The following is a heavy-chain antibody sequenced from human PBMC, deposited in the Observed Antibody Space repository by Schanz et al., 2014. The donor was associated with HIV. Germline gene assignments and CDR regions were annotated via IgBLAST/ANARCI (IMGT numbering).Heavy chain of an antibody. CDR3: ARDYHWNWFDP. CDR2: IKLDGSEK. Sequence: EGQLVESGGGLVQPGGSLRLSCAASGFTFKTYWMSWVRQAPGKGLEWLANIKLDGSEKYYVDSVKGRFTISRDNTKNSLYLQMNSLRAEDTAVYYCARDYHWNWFDPWGQGTRVTVSS. J-gene: IGHJ5*02. D-gene: IGHD1-20*01. V-gene: IGHV3-7*01. CDR1: GFTFKTYW.